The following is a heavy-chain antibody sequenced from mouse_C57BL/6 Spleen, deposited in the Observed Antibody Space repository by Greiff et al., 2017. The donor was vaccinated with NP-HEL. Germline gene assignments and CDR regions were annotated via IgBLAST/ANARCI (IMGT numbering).Heavy chain of an antibody. CDR3: ARPGDGDGAWFAY. CDR1: GYAFSSYW. Sequence: QVQLQQSGAELVKPGASVKISCKASGYAFSSYWMNWVKQRPGKGLEWIGQIYPGDGDTNYNGKFKGKATLTADKSSSTAYMQLSSLTSEDSAVYFWARPGDGDGAWFAYWGQGTLVTVSA. D-gene: IGHD1-1*01. CDR2: IYPGDGDT. J-gene: IGHJ3*01. V-gene: IGHV1-80*01.